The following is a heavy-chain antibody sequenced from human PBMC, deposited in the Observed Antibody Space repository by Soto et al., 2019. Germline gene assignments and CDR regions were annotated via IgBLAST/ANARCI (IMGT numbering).Heavy chain of an antibody. J-gene: IGHJ1*01. CDR3: AGLDYTKSLFAF. Sequence: SSKASGYRFANYCSGWARQAPGQGLEWMGWISTYMGDLTYARKLQGRVTMTTDSSASTAYMELRSLRSHDTSLYSCAGLDYTKSLFAFWGHGTLVPGSS. V-gene: IGHV1-18*01. CDR2: ISTYMGDL. D-gene: IGHD2-2*02. CDR1: GYRFANYC.